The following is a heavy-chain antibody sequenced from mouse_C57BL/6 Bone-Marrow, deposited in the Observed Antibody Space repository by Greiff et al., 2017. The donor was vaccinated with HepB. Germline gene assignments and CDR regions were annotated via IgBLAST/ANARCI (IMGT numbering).Heavy chain of an antibody. Sequence: VKLKQPGAELVKPGASVKLSCKASGYTFTSYWMHWVKQRPGQGLEWIGMIHPNSGSTNYNEKFKSKATLTVDKSSSTAYMQLSSLTSEDSAVYYCARQGIYYYGSSDVWYFDVWGTGTPVTVSS. D-gene: IGHD1-1*01. J-gene: IGHJ1*03. CDR1: GYTFTSYW. V-gene: IGHV1-64*01. CDR3: ARQGIYYYGSSDVWYFDV. CDR2: IHPNSGST.